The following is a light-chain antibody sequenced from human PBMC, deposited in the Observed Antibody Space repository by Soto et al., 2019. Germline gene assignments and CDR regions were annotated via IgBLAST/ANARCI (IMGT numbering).Light chain of an antibody. CDR3: QSYDNSLRGV. Sequence: QSVLTQPPSVSGAPGQRVTISCTGSSSNIGAGYDVHWYQQLPGTAPKLLIYGNSNRPSGVPDRFSGSKSGTSASLAITGLQAEDEADYYCQSYDNSLRGVSGGGTKLTVL. CDR2: GNS. CDR1: SSNIGAGYD. J-gene: IGLJ2*01. V-gene: IGLV1-40*01.